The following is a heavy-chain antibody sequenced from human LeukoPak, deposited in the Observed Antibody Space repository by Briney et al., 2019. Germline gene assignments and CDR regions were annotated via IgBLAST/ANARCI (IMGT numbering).Heavy chain of an antibody. V-gene: IGHV3-21*01. D-gene: IGHD5-18*01. CDR1: GFTFSSYE. CDR2: ISSSSLYI. Sequence: SGGSLRLSCAASGFTFSSYEMNWVRQAPGKGLGWVSSISSSSLYIYYADSVKGRFTISRDNAKNSLFLQMNSLRAEDTAAYYCATSRGYNSGYRALELPPSPIDWGQGTLVTVSS. CDR3: ATSRGYNSGYRALELPPSPID. J-gene: IGHJ4*02.